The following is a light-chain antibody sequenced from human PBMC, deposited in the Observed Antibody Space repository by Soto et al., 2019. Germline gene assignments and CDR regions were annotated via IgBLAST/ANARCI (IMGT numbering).Light chain of an antibody. J-gene: IGLJ1*01. Sequence: SYELTQPPSVSVAPGQTASIACGGGSIGSKSVNWYQQRPGQAPVVVVYDDTDRPTGIPERFSGSNSGNTATLTITRVEAGDEADYYCQVWDGRSFQGVFGPGTKVTVL. V-gene: IGLV3-21*02. CDR2: DDT. CDR3: QVWDGRSFQGV. CDR1: SIGSKS.